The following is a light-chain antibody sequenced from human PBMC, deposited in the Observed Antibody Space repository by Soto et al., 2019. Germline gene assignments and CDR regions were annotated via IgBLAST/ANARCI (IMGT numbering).Light chain of an antibody. Sequence: QSALTQPASVSGSPGQSITISCTGTSSDVGAHKFVSWYQQRPGKAPKLIFYEVSNRPPGLSDRFSGSKSGTTASLTISGLQAEDEADYFCSSYTTNKTLLFGGGTQLTVL. CDR1: SSDVGAHKF. V-gene: IGLV2-14*01. CDR3: SSYTTNKTLL. J-gene: IGLJ2*01. CDR2: EVS.